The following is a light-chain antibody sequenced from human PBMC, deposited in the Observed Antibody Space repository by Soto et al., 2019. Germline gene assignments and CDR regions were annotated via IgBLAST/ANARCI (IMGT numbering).Light chain of an antibody. V-gene: IGKV3-20*01. CDR3: QQYGSSLFT. CDR1: QSVSSSY. J-gene: IGKJ3*01. Sequence: EIVLTQSPGTLSLSPGERATLSCRASQSVSSSYLAWYQQKPGQAPRLLIYGASSRATGIPDRFSGSGSGTDFTLNISGLEPEDFAVYYCQQYGSSLFTFGPGTKVDIK. CDR2: GAS.